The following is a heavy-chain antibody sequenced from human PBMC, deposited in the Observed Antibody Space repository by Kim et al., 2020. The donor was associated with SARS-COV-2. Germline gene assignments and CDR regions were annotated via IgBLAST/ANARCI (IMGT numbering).Heavy chain of an antibody. Sequence: GGSLRLSCAASGFTFSSYDMHWVRQATGKGLEWVSAIGTAGDTYYPGSVKGRFTISRENAKNSLYLQMNSLRAGDTAVYYCARADPHGGNLDYWGQGTLVTVSS. V-gene: IGHV3-13*01. CDR2: IGTAGDT. J-gene: IGHJ4*02. CDR3: ARADPHGGNLDY. CDR1: GFTFSSYD. D-gene: IGHD2-15*01.